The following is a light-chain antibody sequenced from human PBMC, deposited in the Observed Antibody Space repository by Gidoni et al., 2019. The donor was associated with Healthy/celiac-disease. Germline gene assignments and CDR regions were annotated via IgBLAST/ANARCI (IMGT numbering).Light chain of an antibody. J-gene: IGKJ4*01. V-gene: IGKV1-39*01. CDR3: QQSYSTPLT. Sequence: DIQLTQSPSSLSASVGDRVTITCRASQCISSYLNWYQQKPGKAPKLLIYAASSLQSGVTSRFSGSGYGTDFTLTISSLQPEDFATYYCQQSYSTPLTFGGGTKVEIK. CDR1: QCISSY. CDR2: AAS.